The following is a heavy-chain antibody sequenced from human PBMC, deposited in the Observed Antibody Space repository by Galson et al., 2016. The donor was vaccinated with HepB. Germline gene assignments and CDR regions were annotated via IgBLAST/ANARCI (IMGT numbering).Heavy chain of an antibody. V-gene: IGHV3-15*01. D-gene: IGHD4-17*01. CDR1: GFAFYNAW. CDR2: IRSKTDGETT. Sequence: SLRLSCAASGFAFYNAWMTWVRQAPGKGLEWVGLIRSKTDGETTDYAAPFNGRFTISRDDSKNMVCLLMNSLKTEDTAVYYCTTEKETGDYGGAWFDPWGQGTLVTVSS. J-gene: IGHJ5*02. CDR3: TTEKETGDYGGAWFDP.